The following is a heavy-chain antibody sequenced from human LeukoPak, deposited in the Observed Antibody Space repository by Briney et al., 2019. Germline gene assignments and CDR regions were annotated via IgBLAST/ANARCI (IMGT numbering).Heavy chain of an antibody. Sequence: GGSLRLSCAASGFTFSSHAMSWVRQAPGKGLEWVSAISGSGGSTYYADSGKGRCTSSRDNSKNALYLQMNSLSAEDTAVYYCAKTHSTRLRWAPLDYWRQGPLVTVSS. J-gene: IGHJ4*02. V-gene: IGHV3-23*01. D-gene: IGHD4-17*01. CDR3: AKTHSTRLRWAPLDY. CDR2: ISGSGGST. CDR1: GFTFSSHA.